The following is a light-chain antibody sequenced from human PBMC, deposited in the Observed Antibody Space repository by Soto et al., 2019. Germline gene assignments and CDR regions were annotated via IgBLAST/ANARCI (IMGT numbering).Light chain of an antibody. CDR3: LQDYNYPT. CDR1: QSIGTY. J-gene: IGKJ1*01. V-gene: IGKV1-6*02. CDR2: GAS. Sequence: IQVTQSPSSLSASVGDRVTITCRASQSIGTYLNWYHQKPGKAPQLLIYGASTLQSGVPSRFSGSGSGTEFTLTISSLQPEDFATYYCLQDYNYPTFGQGTKVDIK.